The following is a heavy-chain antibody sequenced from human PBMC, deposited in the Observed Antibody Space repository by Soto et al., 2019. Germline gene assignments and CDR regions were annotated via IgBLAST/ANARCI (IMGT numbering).Heavy chain of an antibody. CDR1: GGTFSSYT. Sequence: GASVKVFCKASGGTFSSYTISWVRQAPGQGLEWMGRIIPILGIANYAQKFQGRVTITADKSTSTAYMELSSLRSEDTAVYYCARVLDYYYMDVWGKGTTVTVSS. V-gene: IGHV1-69*02. J-gene: IGHJ6*03. CDR3: ARVLDYYYMDV. CDR2: IIPILGIA.